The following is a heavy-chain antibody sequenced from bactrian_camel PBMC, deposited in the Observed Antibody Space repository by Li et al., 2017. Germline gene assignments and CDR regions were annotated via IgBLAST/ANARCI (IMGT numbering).Heavy chain of an antibody. V-gene: IGHV3S40*01. J-gene: IGHJ4*01. CDR2: IYRGTDNT. D-gene: IGHD4*01. CDR1: GVTTSRYC. Sequence: VQLVESGGGSVQAGGSLRLSCAASGVTTSRYCMGWFRQAPGKEREGVATIYRGTDNTDYVDSVKGRFTISQDNAKNTVYLHLNRLKPEDTAMYYCATDFNDGRLDYDGACVNVGVLGQGTQVTVS.